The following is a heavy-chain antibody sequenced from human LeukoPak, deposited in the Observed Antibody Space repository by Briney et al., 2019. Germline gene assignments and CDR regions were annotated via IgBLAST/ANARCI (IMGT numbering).Heavy chain of an antibody. CDR2: IYYSGST. J-gene: IGHJ4*02. D-gene: IGHD1-26*01. CDR1: GGSISSGDYY. V-gene: IGHV4-30-4*08. CDR3: ARGGSGSYYVGPFDY. Sequence: PSETLSLTCTVSGGSISSGDYYWSWIRQPPGKGLEWIGYIYYSGSTYYNPSLKSRVTISVDTSKNQFSLKLSSVTAAGTAVYYCARGGSGSYYVGPFDYWGQGTLVTVSS.